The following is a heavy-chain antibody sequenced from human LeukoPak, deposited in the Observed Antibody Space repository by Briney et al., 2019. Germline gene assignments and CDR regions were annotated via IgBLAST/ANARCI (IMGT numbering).Heavy chain of an antibody. D-gene: IGHD6-13*01. CDR3: VRMQSIAAAGRGFYFDY. J-gene: IGHJ4*02. CDR2: IDWDDDK. V-gene: IGHV2-70*11. CDR1: GFSLSTSGMC. Sequence: SGPALVKPTQTLTLTCTFSGFSLSTSGMCVSWIRQAPGKALEWLARIDWDDDKYYSTSLKTRLTISKDTSKNQVVLTMTNMDPVDTATYYCVRMQSIAAAGRGFYFDYWGQGTLVTVSS.